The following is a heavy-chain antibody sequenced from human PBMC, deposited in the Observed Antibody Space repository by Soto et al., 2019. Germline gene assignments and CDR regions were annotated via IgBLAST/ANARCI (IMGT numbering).Heavy chain of an antibody. D-gene: IGHD3-9*01. V-gene: IGHV4-39*01. CDR2: IYYRGNA. Sequence: QLQLQESGPGLVKPSETLSLTCSVSDDSINSDKYYWGWIRQPPGKGLEWIGSIYYRGNAYYNPSLQTRVTISPDKSKSPFSLKLNSVTAADSAVYFCARLEGLATITYYFDFWGPGALVTVSS. J-gene: IGHJ4*02. CDR3: ARLEGLATITYYFDF. CDR1: DDSINSDKYY.